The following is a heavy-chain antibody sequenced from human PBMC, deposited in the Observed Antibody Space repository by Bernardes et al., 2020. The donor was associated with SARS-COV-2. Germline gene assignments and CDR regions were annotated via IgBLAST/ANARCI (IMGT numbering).Heavy chain of an antibody. J-gene: IGHJ6*02. CDR3: ARHARDCTRGVCQTYYYYAMDV. V-gene: IGHV4-59*08. D-gene: IGHD2-8*01. CDR2: IYNSGTT. Sequence: SETLCLTCTVSGGSHKYYYWSWIRQPPGKALEWIGYIYNSGTTNYNPSLRSRVTIAIDTSKNQFSLKLTSVTAADTAVYYCARHARDCTRGVCQTYYYYAMDVWGPGTTVTVSS. CDR1: GGSHKYYY.